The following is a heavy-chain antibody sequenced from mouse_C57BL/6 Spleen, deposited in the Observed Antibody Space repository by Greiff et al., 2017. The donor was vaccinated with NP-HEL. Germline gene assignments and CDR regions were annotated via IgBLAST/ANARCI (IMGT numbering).Heavy chain of an antibody. D-gene: IGHD4-1*01. Sequence: VQLQQSGAELVKPGASVKLSCKASGYTFTSYWMHWVKQRPGQGLEWIGMIHPNSGSTNYNEKFKSKATLTVDKSSSTAYMQLSSLTSEDSAVYYCARSMGRDGFDYWGQGTTLTVSS. CDR1: GYTFTSYW. J-gene: IGHJ2*01. CDR3: ARSMGRDGFDY. CDR2: IHPNSGST. V-gene: IGHV1-64*01.